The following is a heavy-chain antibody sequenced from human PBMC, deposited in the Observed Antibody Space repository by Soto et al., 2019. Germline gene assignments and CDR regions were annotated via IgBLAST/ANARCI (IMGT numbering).Heavy chain of an antibody. CDR1: GGTFSRYA. CDR3: ARVGAGVAGTFGNFDY. J-gene: IGHJ4*02. D-gene: IGHD6-19*01. CDR2: IIPIFGTA. Sequence: SVKVSCKASGGTFSRYAMSWVRQAPGQGLEWMGGIIPIFGTANYAQKFQGRVTITADESTSTAYMELSSLRSEDTAVYYCARVGAGVAGTFGNFDYWGQGTLVTVSS. V-gene: IGHV1-69*13.